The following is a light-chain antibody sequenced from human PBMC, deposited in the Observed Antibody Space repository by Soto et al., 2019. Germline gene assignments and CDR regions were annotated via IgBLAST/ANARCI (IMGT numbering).Light chain of an antibody. J-gene: IGKJ4*01. CDR1: QSVNGW. CDR2: EAS. Sequence: IQMTQSPSTLSASVGDRVTITCRASQSVNGWLAWYQQKPGKAPKLLISEASSLDSGVPSRFSGSGSGTEYVRTSTSLQPEDFATEYCQQQDTYSTFGGGTTVESK. CDR3: QQQDTYST. V-gene: IGKV1-5*01.